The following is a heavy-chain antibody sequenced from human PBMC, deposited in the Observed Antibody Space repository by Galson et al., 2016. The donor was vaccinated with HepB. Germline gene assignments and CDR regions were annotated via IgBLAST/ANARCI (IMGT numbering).Heavy chain of an antibody. CDR2: ITPGSTYT. V-gene: IGHV3-21*01. D-gene: IGHD6-13*01. Sequence: SLRLSCAASGFTFNMYTMTWVRRAPGKGLEWVSYITPGSTYTPLADSVKGRFTISRDDAENSLYLHMNSLGAEDTALYYCARVVTPMAAANRGFVSWGQGTQVVVSS. CDR3: ARVVTPMAAANRGFVS. J-gene: IGHJ5*02. CDR1: GFTFNMYT.